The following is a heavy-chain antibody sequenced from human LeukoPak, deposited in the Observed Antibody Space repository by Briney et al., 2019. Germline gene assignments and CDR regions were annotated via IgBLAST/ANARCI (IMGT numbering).Heavy chain of an antibody. J-gene: IGHJ4*02. CDR1: GFTFSSYA. CDR3: AKQFANYYGSGSYSDFDY. Sequence: GGSLRLSCAASGFTFSSYAMSWVRQAPGKGLEWVSAISGSGGSTYYADSVKGRYTISRDNSKNTLYLQMNSLRAEDTAVYYCAKQFANYYGSGSYSDFDYWGQGTLVTVSS. D-gene: IGHD3-10*01. V-gene: IGHV3-23*01. CDR2: ISGSGGST.